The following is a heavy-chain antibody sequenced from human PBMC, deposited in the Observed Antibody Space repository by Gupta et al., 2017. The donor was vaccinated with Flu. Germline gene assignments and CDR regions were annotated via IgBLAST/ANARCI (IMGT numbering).Heavy chain of an antibody. CDR3: ARDRQWLVLDVRENGYYYYGMDV. CDR2: ISSSSSYI. D-gene: IGHD6-19*01. V-gene: IGHV3-21*01. Sequence: GKGLEWVSSISSSSSYIYYADSVKGRFTISRDNAKSSLYLQMNSLRAEDTAVYYCARDRQWLVLDVRENGYYYYGMDVWGQGTTVTVSS. J-gene: IGHJ6*02.